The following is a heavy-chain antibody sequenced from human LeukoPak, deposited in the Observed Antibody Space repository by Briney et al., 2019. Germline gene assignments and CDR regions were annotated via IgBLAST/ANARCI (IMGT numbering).Heavy chain of an antibody. J-gene: IGHJ4*02. CDR1: GFTFSGYW. V-gene: IGHV3-7*01. CDR3: ARDQGSIPLDS. CDR2: IKQDGNEK. Sequence: GGSLRLSCAASGFTFSGYWMSWVRQAPGKELEWVANIKQDGNEKHYVDSVHGRFTISRDNAKNSLFLQMNSLRDEDTAVYYCARDQGSIPLDSWGQGTLVTVSS. D-gene: IGHD6-13*01.